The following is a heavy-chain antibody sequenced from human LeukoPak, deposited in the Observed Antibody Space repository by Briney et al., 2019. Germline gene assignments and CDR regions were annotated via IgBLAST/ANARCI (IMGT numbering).Heavy chain of an antibody. V-gene: IGHV1-2*02. D-gene: IGHD3-9*01. J-gene: IGHJ4*02. CDR1: GYTFTCYY. CDR2: INPNSGGT. CDR3: ARGASREDYDILTGYPQTIDY. Sequence: ASVKVSCKASGYTFTCYYMHWARQAPGQGLEWMGWINPNSGGTNYAQKFQGRVTMTRDTSISTAYMELSRLRSDDTAVYYCARGASREDYDILTGYPQTIDYWGQGTLVTVSS.